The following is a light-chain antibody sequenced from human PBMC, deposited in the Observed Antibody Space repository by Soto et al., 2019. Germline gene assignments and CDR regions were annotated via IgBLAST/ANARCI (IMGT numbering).Light chain of an antibody. CDR3: QQYNNWPDF. V-gene: IGKV3-15*01. CDR2: GAS. CDR1: QSVSSN. Sequence: EILMTQSPATLSMYRGERATLSCRASQSVSSNLAWYQQKPGQAPRLLIYGASTRATGIPARFSGSGSGTEFTLTISSLQSEDFAVYYCQQYNNWPDFFGQGTKVDIK. J-gene: IGKJ1*01.